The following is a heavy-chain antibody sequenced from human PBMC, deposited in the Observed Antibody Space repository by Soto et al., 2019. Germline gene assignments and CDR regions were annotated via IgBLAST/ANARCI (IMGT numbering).Heavy chain of an antibody. J-gene: IGHJ6*03. V-gene: IGHV3-23*01. CDR3: AKSPQYYDFWSGYSYYYMDV. CDR2: ISGSGGST. CDR1: GFTFSSYA. Sequence: GGSLRLSCAASGFTFSSYAMSWVRQAPGKGLEWVSAISGSGGSTYYADSVKGRFTISRDNSKNTLYLQMNSLRAEDTAVYYCAKSPQYYDFWSGYSYYYMDVWGKGTTVTVSS. D-gene: IGHD3-3*01.